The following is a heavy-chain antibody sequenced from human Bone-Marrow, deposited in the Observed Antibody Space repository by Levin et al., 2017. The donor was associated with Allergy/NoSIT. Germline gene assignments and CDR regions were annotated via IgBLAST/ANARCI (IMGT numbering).Heavy chain of an antibody. V-gene: IGHV3-33*01. J-gene: IGHJ2*01. D-gene: IGHD1-7*01. CDR1: GFSFGTSA. CDR3: ARNFGGNLNYSFDL. Sequence: LSLTCAASGFSFGTSAMHWVRPAPGKGLEWVAVIWSDGSQKHFADSVKGRFTISRDNSKNTIYMEMNSLRAEDTAVYYCARNFGGNLNYSFDLWGRGTLVTVSS. CDR2: IWSDGSQK.